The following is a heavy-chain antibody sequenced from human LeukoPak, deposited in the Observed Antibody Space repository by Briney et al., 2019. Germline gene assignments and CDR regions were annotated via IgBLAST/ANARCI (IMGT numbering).Heavy chain of an antibody. J-gene: IGHJ4*02. CDR2: IYYSGST. V-gene: IGHV4-31*03. Sequence: RPSETLSLTCTVSGGSISSGGYYWSWIRQHPGKGLEWIGYIYYSGSTYYNPSLKSRVTISVDTSKNQFSLKLSSVTAADTAVYYCARVVVCSGGSCYPNPYYFDYWGQGTLVTVSS. CDR3: ARVVVCSGGSCYPNPYYFDY. CDR1: GGSISSGGYY. D-gene: IGHD2-15*01.